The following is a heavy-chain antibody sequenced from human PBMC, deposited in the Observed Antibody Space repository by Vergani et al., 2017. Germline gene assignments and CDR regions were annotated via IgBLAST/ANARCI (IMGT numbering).Heavy chain of an antibody. J-gene: IGHJ4*02. D-gene: IGHD6-6*01. CDR2: IYSGGCT. CDR1: GFTVSSNY. V-gene: IGHV3-66*02. Sequence: EVQLVESGGGLVQPGGSLRLSCAASGFTVSSNYMSWVRQAPGKGLEWVSVIYSGGCTYYAVSVKGRFTISRDNSKNTLYLQMNSLRAEDTAVYYCAKEEYSSSQFDYWGQGTLVTVSS. CDR3: AKEEYSSSQFDY.